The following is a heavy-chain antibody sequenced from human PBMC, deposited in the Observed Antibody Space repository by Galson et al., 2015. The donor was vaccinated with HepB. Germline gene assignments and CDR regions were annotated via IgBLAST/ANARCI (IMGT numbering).Heavy chain of an antibody. V-gene: IGHV3-66*01. CDR1: GFTVSSNY. Sequence: ASGFTVSSNYMSWVRQAPGKGLEWVSVIYSGGSTYYADSVKGRFTISRDNSKNTLYLQMNSLRAEDTAVYYCARGAGERLRYFDWLPTGPFDYWGQGTLVTVSS. CDR2: IYSGGST. J-gene: IGHJ4*02. D-gene: IGHD3-9*01. CDR3: ARGAGERLRYFDWLPTGPFDY.